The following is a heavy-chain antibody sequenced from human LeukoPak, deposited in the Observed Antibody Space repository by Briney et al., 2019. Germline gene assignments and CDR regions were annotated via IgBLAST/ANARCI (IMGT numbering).Heavy chain of an antibody. J-gene: IGHJ6*02. D-gene: IGHD4-17*01. V-gene: IGHV3-9*01. CDR1: GFTFDDYA. CDR2: ISWNSGRI. Sequence: GGSLRLSCAASGFTFDDYAMHWVRQAPGKGLEWVSGISWNSGRIGYADSVKGRFTISRDIAKNFLYLQMNSLRAEDTALYYCARDVSAVTSTGMDVWGQGTTVTVSS. CDR3: ARDVSAVTSTGMDV.